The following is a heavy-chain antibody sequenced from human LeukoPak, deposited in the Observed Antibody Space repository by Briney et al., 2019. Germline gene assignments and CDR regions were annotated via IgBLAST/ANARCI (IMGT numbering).Heavy chain of an antibody. V-gene: IGHV1-2*02. CDR3: ASDPIAAAGPRFDY. CDR1: GYTFTGYY. D-gene: IGHD6-13*01. Sequence: ASVEVSCKASGYTFTGYYMRWVRQAPGQGLEWMGWINPNSGGTNYAQKFQGRVTMTRDTSISTAYMELSRLRSDDTAVYYCASDPIAAAGPRFDYWGQGTLVTVSS. J-gene: IGHJ4*02. CDR2: INPNSGGT.